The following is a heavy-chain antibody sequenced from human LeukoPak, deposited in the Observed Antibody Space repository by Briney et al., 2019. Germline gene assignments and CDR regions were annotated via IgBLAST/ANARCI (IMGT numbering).Heavy chain of an antibody. CDR2: ISSSSGTI. CDR3: ASVRQRGY. J-gene: IGHJ4*02. D-gene: IGHD2-8*01. V-gene: IGHV3-48*02. Sequence: GEPLKISCAASGFTFSSYSMNWVRQAPGKGLEWVSYISSSSGTIYYADSVKGRFTISRDNAKNSLYLQMNSLRDEDTAVYYCASVRQRGYWGQGTLVTVSS. CDR1: GFTFSSYS.